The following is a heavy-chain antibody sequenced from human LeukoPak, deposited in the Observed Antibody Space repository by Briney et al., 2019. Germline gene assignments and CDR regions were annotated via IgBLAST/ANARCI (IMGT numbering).Heavy chain of an antibody. V-gene: IGHV5-51*01. J-gene: IGHJ6*03. CDR1: GYPFTGDW. CDR2: IYPGDSDT. Sequence: GESLKISCKASGYPFTGDWIGWVRQMPGKGLGWMGIIYPGDSDTKYNAPFQGQVAISADKSISTAYLQWGSLKASDTATYYCARPALYCSSTVCPPYMDVWGKGTTVTVSS. CDR3: ARPALYCSSTVCPPYMDV. D-gene: IGHD2-2*01.